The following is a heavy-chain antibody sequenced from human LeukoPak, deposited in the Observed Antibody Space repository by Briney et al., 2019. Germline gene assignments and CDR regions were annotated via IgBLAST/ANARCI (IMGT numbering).Heavy chain of an antibody. CDR2: ISYDGSNK. Sequence: GRSLRLSCAASGFTFSSYAMHWVRQAPGKGLEWVAVISYDGSNKYYADSVKGRFTISRDNSKNTPYLQMNSLRAEDTAVYYCARDIVVVPAASPLDDYWGQGTLVTVSS. J-gene: IGHJ4*02. D-gene: IGHD2-2*01. CDR1: GFTFSSYA. CDR3: ARDIVVVPAASPLDDY. V-gene: IGHV3-30-3*01.